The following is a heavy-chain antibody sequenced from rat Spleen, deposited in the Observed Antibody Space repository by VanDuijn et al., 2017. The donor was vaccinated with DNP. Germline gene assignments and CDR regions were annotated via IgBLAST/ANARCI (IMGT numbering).Heavy chain of an antibody. CDR2: IANSDGST. D-gene: IGHD1-4*01. V-gene: IGHV5-31*01. CDR1: GFPFDNYW. Sequence: EVHLVDSGGDLVQPGRSLKLSCVASGFPFDNYWMTWIRRVPQRGLEWVATIANSDGSTYYPDSVKGRFTVSRDNAKNILNLQMDSLRSEDTATYYCARVAGIGAMDAWGQGTSVTVSS. CDR3: ARVAGIGAMDA. J-gene: IGHJ4*01.